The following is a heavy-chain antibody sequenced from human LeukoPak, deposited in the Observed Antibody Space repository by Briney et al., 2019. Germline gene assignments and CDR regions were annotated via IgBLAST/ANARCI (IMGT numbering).Heavy chain of an antibody. Sequence: GGSLRLSCAASGFTFSSFSMNWVRQAPGRGLEWLSYISSTITTIYFADSVKGRFTISRDNSKNTLYLQMNSLRIEDTALYYCAKDRSIAAAGVDYWGQGTQVTVSS. CDR3: AKDRSIAAAGVDY. D-gene: IGHD6-13*01. V-gene: IGHV3-48*01. CDR1: GFTFSSFS. J-gene: IGHJ4*02. CDR2: ISSTITTI.